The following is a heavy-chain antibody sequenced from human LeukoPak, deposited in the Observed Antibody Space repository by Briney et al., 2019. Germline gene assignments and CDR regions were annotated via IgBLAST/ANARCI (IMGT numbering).Heavy chain of an antibody. CDR1: GGTFSSYA. CDR3: AREGFQWPGDY. CDR2: IIPIFGTA. J-gene: IGHJ4*02. D-gene: IGHD6-19*01. Sequence: ASVKVSCKASGGTFSSYAISWVRQAPGQGLEWMGGIIPIFGTANYAQKFQGRVTITADKSTSTAYMELSRLRSDDTAVYYCAREGFQWPGDYWGQGTLVTVSS. V-gene: IGHV1-69*06.